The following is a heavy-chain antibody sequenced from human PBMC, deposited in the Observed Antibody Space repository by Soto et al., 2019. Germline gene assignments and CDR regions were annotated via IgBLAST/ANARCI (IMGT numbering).Heavy chain of an antibody. J-gene: IGHJ3*02. V-gene: IGHV3-48*01. D-gene: IGHD6-13*01. CDR1: GFTFSSYS. Sequence: GGSLRLSCAASGFTFSSYSMNWVRQAPGKGLEWVSYISSSSSTIYYADSVKGRFTISRDNAKNSPYLQMNSLRAEDTAVYYCASYPPAAGAVHDAFDIWGQGTMVTVSS. CDR3: ASYPPAAGAVHDAFDI. CDR2: ISSSSSTI.